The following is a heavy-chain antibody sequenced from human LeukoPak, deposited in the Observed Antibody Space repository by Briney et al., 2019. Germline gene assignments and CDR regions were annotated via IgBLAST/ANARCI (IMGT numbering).Heavy chain of an antibody. J-gene: IGHJ4*02. V-gene: IGHV3-21*01. CDR1: GITFSSYS. CDR2: ISSSSSYI. D-gene: IGHD3-10*01. Sequence: GGSLRLSCAASGITFSSYSMNWVRQAPGKGLEWVSSISSSSSYIYYADSVKGRFTISRDNAKNSLYLQMNSLRAEDTAVYYCARDRRLYYYGSGIKTTWGQGTLVTVSS. CDR3: ARDRRLYYYGSGIKTT.